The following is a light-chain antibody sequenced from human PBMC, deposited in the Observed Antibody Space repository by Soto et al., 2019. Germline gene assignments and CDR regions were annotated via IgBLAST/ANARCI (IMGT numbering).Light chain of an antibody. CDR2: AAS. V-gene: IGKV1-12*01. J-gene: IGKJ1*01. CDR3: QQADSFPWT. Sequence: QMTSTEFSMSVSVVDRFIITCLASQGISTSLAWYQQKPGKAPKLLIYAASSLQSGVPSRLSGSGSVTDLTLTINGLQPEDFATYYFQQADSFPWTFARGTKVDIK. CDR1: QGISTS.